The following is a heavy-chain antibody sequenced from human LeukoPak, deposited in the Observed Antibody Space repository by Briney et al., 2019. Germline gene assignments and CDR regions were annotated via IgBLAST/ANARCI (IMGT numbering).Heavy chain of an antibody. CDR3: ARKRGYCSSTSCGWSPGAFDI. CDR1: GFTFSSYG. D-gene: IGHD2-2*01. Sequence: PGGSLRLSCAASGFTFSSYGMSWVRQAPGKGLEWVAFIRYDGSNKYYADSVKGRFTISRDNSKNTLYLQMNSLRAEDTAVYYCARKRGYCSSTSCGWSPGAFDIWGQGTMVTVSS. J-gene: IGHJ3*02. CDR2: IRYDGSNK. V-gene: IGHV3-30*02.